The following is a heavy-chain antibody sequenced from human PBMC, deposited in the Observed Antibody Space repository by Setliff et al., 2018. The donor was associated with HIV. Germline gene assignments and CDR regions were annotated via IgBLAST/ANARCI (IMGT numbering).Heavy chain of an antibody. CDR2: IYYSGST. Sequence: SETLSLTCTVSGGSISSSSHYWGWIRQPPGKGLEWVGSIYYSGSTYYNPSLKSRVTISLDTSKNQLSLKLSPVTAADTAVYYCASYYRVSGWYQEASWFFDLWGRGTLVTVSS. J-gene: IGHJ2*01. CDR1: GGSISSSSHY. CDR3: ASYYRVSGWYQEASWFFDL. D-gene: IGHD6-19*01. V-gene: IGHV4-39*01.